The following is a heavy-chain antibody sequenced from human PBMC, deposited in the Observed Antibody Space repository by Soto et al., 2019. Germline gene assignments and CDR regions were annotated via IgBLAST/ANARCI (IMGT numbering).Heavy chain of an antibody. J-gene: IGHJ4*02. CDR2: INPNSGGT. Sequence: GASVKVSCKASGYTFTGYYVHWVRQAPGQGLEWMGWINPNSGGTNYAQKFKGWVTMTRDTSISTAYMELSRLRSDDTAVYYCAREKTAMALDYWGQGTLVTVSS. CDR1: GYTFTGYY. D-gene: IGHD5-18*01. CDR3: AREKTAMALDY. V-gene: IGHV1-2*04.